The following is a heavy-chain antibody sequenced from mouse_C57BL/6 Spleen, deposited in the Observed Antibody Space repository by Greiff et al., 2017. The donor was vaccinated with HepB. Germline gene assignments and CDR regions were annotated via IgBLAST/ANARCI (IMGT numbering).Heavy chain of an antibody. V-gene: IGHV1-15*01. Sequence: VQLQQSGAELVRPGASVTLSCKASGYTFTDYEMHWVKQTPVHGLEWIGAIDPETGGTAYNQKFKGKAILTADKSSSTAYMELRSLTSEDSAVYYCTNGYDDYFDYWGQGTTLTVSS. CDR1: GYTFTDYE. D-gene: IGHD2-2*01. J-gene: IGHJ2*01. CDR3: TNGYDDYFDY. CDR2: IDPETGGT.